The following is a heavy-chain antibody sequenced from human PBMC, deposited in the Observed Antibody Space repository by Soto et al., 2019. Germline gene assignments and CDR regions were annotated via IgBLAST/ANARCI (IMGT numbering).Heavy chain of an antibody. CDR2: FDPEDGET. J-gene: IGHJ2*01. CDR3: ATAEKLDYGDYGWYFDL. CDR1: GYTLTELS. D-gene: IGHD4-17*01. V-gene: IGHV1-24*01. Sequence: QVQLVQSGAEVKKPGASVXVXXKVSGYTLTELSMHWVRQAPGKGLEWMGGFDPEDGETIYAQKFQGRVTMTEDTSTDTAYMELSSLRSEDTAVYYCATAEKLDYGDYGWYFDLWGRGTLVTVSS.